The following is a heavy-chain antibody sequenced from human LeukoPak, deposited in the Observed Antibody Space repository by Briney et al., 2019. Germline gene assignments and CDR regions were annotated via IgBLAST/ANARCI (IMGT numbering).Heavy chain of an antibody. J-gene: IGHJ2*01. CDR3: ARGRGVYGYWYFDL. CDR1: GFTFSTYA. CDR2: ISGRGDST. Sequence: GGSLRLSCAASGFTFSTYAMSWVRQAPGKGLEWVSTISGRGDSTWYADSVKGRFTISRDNSKITVYLEMNSLRAEDTAVYYCARGRGVYGYWYFDLWGRGTLVTVSS. V-gene: IGHV3-23*01. D-gene: IGHD2-15*01.